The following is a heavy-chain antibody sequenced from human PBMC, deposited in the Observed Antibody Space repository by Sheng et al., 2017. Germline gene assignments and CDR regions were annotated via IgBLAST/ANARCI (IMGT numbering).Heavy chain of an antibody. J-gene: IGHJ4*02. CDR2: ISGSGGST. V-gene: IGHV3-23*04. Sequence: EVQLVESGGGLVEPWGGPVRLSCAASGFTFSNFAMNWVRQVPGKGLEWVSSISGSGGSTYYAEPVKGRFTISRDNSKNTLYLQMNSLRVDDTAVYNCAKEQYAGSGPDYWGQGVLVTVSS. D-gene: IGHD3-10*01. CDR1: GFTFSNFA. CDR3: AKEQYAGSGPDY.